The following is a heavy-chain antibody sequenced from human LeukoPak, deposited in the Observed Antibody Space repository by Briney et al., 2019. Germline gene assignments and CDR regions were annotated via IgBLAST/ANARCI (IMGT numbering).Heavy chain of an antibody. CDR2: ISSTSAYT. CDR3: ARDHYYDTSGYIDY. D-gene: IGHD3-22*01. J-gene: IGHJ4*02. V-gene: IGHV3-11*05. Sequence: GGSLRLSCAASGFTVSSNYMSWIRQAPGKGLEWVSYISSTSAYTNYADSVKGRFTISRDNAKNSLYLQMSSLRVEDTAVYYCARDHYYDTSGYIDYWGQGSLVTVSS. CDR1: GFTVSSNY.